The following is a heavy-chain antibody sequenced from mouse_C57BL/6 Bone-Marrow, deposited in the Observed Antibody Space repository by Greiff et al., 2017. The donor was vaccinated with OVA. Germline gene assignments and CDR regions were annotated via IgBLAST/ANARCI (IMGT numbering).Heavy chain of an antibody. Sequence: QVQLKESGAELVRPGTSVKVSCKASGYAFTNYLIEWVKQRPGQGLEWIGVINPGSGGTHYNEKFKGKATLTADKSSSTAYMQLSSLTSEDSAVYVCARSAYYGFAYWGQGTLVTVSA. CDR2: INPGSGGT. CDR3: ARSAYYGFAY. J-gene: IGHJ3*01. V-gene: IGHV1-54*01. CDR1: GYAFTNYL. D-gene: IGHD1-1*01.